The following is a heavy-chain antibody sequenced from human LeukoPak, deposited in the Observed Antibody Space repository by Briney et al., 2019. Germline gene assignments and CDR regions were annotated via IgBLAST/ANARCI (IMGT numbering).Heavy chain of an antibody. V-gene: IGHV1-8*01. J-gene: IGHJ5*02. Sequence: ASVKVSCKASGYTFTSYDINWVRQATGQGLEWMGWMNPNSGNTGYAQKFQGRVTMTRNTSISTAYMELSSLRSEDTAVYYCARGAGPRGVAATLNWFDPWGRGTLVTVSS. CDR1: GYTFTSYD. CDR3: ARGAGPRGVAATLNWFDP. CDR2: MNPNSGNT. D-gene: IGHD2-15*01.